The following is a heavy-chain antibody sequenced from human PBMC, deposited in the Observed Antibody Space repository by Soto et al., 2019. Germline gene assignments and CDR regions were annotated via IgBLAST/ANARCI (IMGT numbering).Heavy chain of an antibody. V-gene: IGHV1-18*01. J-gene: IGHJ5*02. Sequence: GASVKVSCKASGYTFTSYGISWVRQAPGQGLEWMGWISAYNGNTNYAQKLQGRVTMTTDTSTSTAYMELRGLRSDDTAVYYCARDKRRYSRSWRLFDPWGQGTLVTVSS. CDR1: GYTFTSYG. CDR2: ISAYNGNT. D-gene: IGHD6-13*01. CDR3: ARDKRRYSRSWRLFDP.